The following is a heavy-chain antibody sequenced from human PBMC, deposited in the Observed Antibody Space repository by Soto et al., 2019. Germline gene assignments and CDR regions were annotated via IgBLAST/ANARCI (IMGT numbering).Heavy chain of an antibody. CDR1: GYTFTSYY. V-gene: IGHV1-46*03. Sequence: GASVKVSCKASGYTFTSYYMHWVRQAPGRGLEWMGIINPSGGSTSYAQRFQGRVTMTRDTSTSTVYMELSSLRSEDTAVYYCARYYSTTEVSGYSSSWHSTYYFDYWGQGTLVTVSS. CDR2: INPSGGST. J-gene: IGHJ4*02. CDR3: ARYYSTTEVSGYSSSWHSTYYFDY. D-gene: IGHD6-13*01.